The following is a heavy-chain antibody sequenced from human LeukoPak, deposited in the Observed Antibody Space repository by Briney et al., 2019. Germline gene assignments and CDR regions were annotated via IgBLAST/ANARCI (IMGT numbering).Heavy chain of an antibody. D-gene: IGHD1/OR15-1a*01. Sequence: SETLSLTCTVSGGSISTNFYYWGWIRHAPGKTLEWIGSVHFSGTTDYSPSFESRVTVSVDTSKNQFSLRLSSVTAADTAIYYCARSRHGSNQFLSRRKREHFDYWGRGTRVFVSS. CDR1: GGSISTNFYY. V-gene: IGHV4-39*01. CDR2: VHFSGTT. CDR3: ARSRHGSNQFLSRRKREHFDY. J-gene: IGHJ4*02.